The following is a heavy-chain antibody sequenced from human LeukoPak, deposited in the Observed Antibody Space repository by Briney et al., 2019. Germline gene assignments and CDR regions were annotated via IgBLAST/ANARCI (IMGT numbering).Heavy chain of an antibody. Sequence: PGGSLRLSCAASGFMFTDHALGWVRQAPGKGLEWVSSISGSGTTTYYAESVRGRFTISRDNSENTVYLQMNSLRADDTALYYCARVLTLWFGALDYWGQGRMVSV. D-gene: IGHD3-10*01. J-gene: IGHJ4*02. CDR2: ISGSGTTT. V-gene: IGHV3-23*01. CDR3: ARVLTLWFGALDY. CDR1: GFMFTDHA.